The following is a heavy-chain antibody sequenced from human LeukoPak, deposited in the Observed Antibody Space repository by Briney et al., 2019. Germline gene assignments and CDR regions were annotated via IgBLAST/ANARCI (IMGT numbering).Heavy chain of an antibody. CDR2: IIPIFGTA. CDR1: GYTFTGYY. J-gene: IGHJ5*02. CDR3: ASGTYGSGSYYIRGLWFDP. V-gene: IGHV1-69*06. Sequence: ASVKVSCKASGYTFTGYYMHWVRQAPGQGLEWMGGIIPIFGTANYAQKFQGRVTITADKSTSTAYMELSSLRSEDTAVYYCASGTYGSGSYYIRGLWFDPWGQGTLVTVSS. D-gene: IGHD3-10*01.